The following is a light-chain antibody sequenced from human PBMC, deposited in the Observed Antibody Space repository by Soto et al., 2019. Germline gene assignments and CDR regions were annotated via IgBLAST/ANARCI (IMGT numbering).Light chain of an antibody. CDR3: CSFAGLNTLL. CDR1: SSDVGSYNL. V-gene: IGLV2-23*01. CDR2: EGS. Sequence: QSALTQPASVSGSPGQSITISCTGTSSDVGSYNLVSWYQQHPGKAPKLMIYEGSKRPSGVSNRFSGSKSGNTASLTISGLHAEDEADYYCCSFAGLNTLLFGGGTKLTVL. J-gene: IGLJ2*01.